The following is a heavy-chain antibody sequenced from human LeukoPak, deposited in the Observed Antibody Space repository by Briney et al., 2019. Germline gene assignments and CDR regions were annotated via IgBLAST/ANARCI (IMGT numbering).Heavy chain of an antibody. Sequence: SETLSLTCAVYGGSFSGYYWSWIRQPPGKGLEWIGEINHSGSTNYNPSLKSRVTISVDTSKNQFSLKLSSVTAADTAVYYCARLRRTAVTTYNYYHYMDVWGKGTTVTVSS. CDR3: ARLRRTAVTTYNYYHYMDV. D-gene: IGHD4-11*01. J-gene: IGHJ6*03. CDR2: INHSGST. V-gene: IGHV4-34*01. CDR1: GGSFSGYY.